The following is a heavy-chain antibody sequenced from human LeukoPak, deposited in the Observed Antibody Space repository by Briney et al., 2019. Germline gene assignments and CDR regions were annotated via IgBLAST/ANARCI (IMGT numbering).Heavy chain of an antibody. Sequence: ASVKVSCKASGGTFSSYAISWVRQAPGQGLEWMGGIIPIFGTANYAQKFQGRVTITADESTSTAYMELSSLRSGDTAVYYCARDYYDSSGYYQGIDYWGQGTLVTVSS. V-gene: IGHV1-69*01. J-gene: IGHJ4*02. CDR3: ARDYYDSSGYYQGIDY. CDR2: IIPIFGTA. D-gene: IGHD3-22*01. CDR1: GGTFSSYA.